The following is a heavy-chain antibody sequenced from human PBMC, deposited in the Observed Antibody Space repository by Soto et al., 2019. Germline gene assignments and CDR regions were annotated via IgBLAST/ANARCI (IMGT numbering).Heavy chain of an antibody. Sequence: ASVKVYCKASGYTFTSYYMHWVRQAPGQGLEWMGIINPSGGSTSYAQKFQGRVTMTRDTSTSTVYMELSSLRSEDTAVYYCARDMADSSGYRYYYYYGMDVWGQGTTVTVSS. J-gene: IGHJ6*02. V-gene: IGHV1-46*01. CDR1: GYTFTSYY. CDR2: INPSGGST. CDR3: ARDMADSSGYRYYYYYGMDV. D-gene: IGHD3-22*01.